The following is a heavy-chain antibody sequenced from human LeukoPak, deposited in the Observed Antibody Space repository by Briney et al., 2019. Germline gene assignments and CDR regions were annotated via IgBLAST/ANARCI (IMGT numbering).Heavy chain of an antibody. CDR3: ARQFYGIFT. V-gene: IGHV3-7*01. D-gene: IGHD2/OR15-2a*01. Sequence: PGGSLRLSCAASGFTFSSYWMSWVRQAPGKGLEWVANIKQDGREKYYVDTVKGRFTISRDNAENSLYLQMYSLRAEDTALYYCARQFYGIFTWGQGTLVTVSS. CDR1: GFTFSSYW. J-gene: IGHJ4*02. CDR2: IKQDGREK.